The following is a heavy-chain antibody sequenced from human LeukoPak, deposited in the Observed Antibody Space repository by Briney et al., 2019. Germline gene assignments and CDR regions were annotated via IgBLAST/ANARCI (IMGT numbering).Heavy chain of an antibody. D-gene: IGHD3-22*01. CDR3: ASSMTDHFDSSGISFDY. J-gene: IGHJ4*02. CDR1: GGTFNNSA. V-gene: IGHV1-69*05. CDR2: IIPMFGTA. Sequence: SVKVSCKTSGGTFNNSAISWVRQAHGQGLEWMGRIIPMFGTANYAQKFQGRVTISTDESTSTAYMEVSSLRSEDTAVYYCASSMTDHFDSSGISFDYWGQGTLVTVSS.